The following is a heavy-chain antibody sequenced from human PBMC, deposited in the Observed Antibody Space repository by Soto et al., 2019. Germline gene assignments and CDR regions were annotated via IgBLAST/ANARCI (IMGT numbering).Heavy chain of an antibody. CDR2: ISGNGGST. J-gene: IGHJ4*02. CDR3: AKLMGSSNWYSPLDF. CDR1: EFTFSSYA. V-gene: IGHV3-23*01. D-gene: IGHD6-13*01. Sequence: VQVLESGGGLVQPGGSLILSCAISEFTFSSYAMSWVRQAPGKGLEWVSVISGNGGSTNYADSVKGRFTISRDNSKDTLSLQMNSLRAEDTAVYYCAKLMGSSNWYSPLDFWGQGMLVAVS.